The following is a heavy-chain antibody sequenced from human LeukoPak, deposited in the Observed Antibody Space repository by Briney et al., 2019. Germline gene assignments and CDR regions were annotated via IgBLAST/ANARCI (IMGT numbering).Heavy chain of an antibody. Sequence: GGSLRLSCAASGFTFSSYWMSWVRQAPGKGRVGGVNIKQDGSEKYHVDSVKGRFTISRDNAKNSLYLQMNSLRAEDTAVYFCARDRLGDSVVPAAMPWYYYGMDVWGKGTTVTVSS. D-gene: IGHD2-2*01. CDR1: GFTFSSYW. CDR3: ARDRLGDSVVPAAMPWYYYGMDV. V-gene: IGHV3-7*03. J-gene: IGHJ6*04. CDR2: IKQDGSEK.